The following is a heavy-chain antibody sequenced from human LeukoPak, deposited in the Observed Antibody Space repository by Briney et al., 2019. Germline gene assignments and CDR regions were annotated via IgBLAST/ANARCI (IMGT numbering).Heavy chain of an antibody. CDR3: ARYGPDAFDI. J-gene: IGHJ3*02. V-gene: IGHV3-11*06. D-gene: IGHD2-8*01. CDR1: GFTFSDYY. Sequence: GGSLRLSCAASGFTFSDYYMSWIRQAPGKGLEWVSYISSSSSYTNYADSAKGRFTISRDNAKNSLYLQMNSLRAEDTAVYYCARYGPDAFDIWGQGTMVTVSS. CDR2: ISSSSSYT.